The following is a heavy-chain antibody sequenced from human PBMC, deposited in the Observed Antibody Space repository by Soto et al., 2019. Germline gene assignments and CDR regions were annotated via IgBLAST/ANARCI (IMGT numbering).Heavy chain of an antibody. CDR3: ARLSRIGLVNY. D-gene: IGHD3-22*01. CDR1: GDSIRSSSDY. V-gene: IGHV4-39*01. J-gene: IGHJ4*02. CDR2: IYYSGST. Sequence: SETLSLTCTVSGDSIRSSSDYWGWIRQPPGKGLEWIGSIYYSGSTFYNPSLKSRVTISVDTSRNQFSLKLRSVTAAETAVYYCARLSRIGLVNYWGQGTQVT.